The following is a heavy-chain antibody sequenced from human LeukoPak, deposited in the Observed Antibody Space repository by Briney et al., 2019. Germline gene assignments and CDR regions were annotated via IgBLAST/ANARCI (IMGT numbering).Heavy chain of an antibody. V-gene: IGHV3-48*01. Sequence: GGPLRLSCAASGFTFSSYSMNWVRQAPGKGLEWVSYISSSSSTIYYADSVKGRFTISRDNSKNTLYLQMNSLRAEDTAVYYCARVGSLRGYSYGPDYWGQGTLVTVSS. CDR1: GFTFSSYS. J-gene: IGHJ4*02. D-gene: IGHD5-18*01. CDR2: ISSSSSTI. CDR3: ARVGSLRGYSYGPDY.